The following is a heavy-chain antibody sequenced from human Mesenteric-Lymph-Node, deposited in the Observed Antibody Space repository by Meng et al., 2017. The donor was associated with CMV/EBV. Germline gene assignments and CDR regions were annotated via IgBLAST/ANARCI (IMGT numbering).Heavy chain of an antibody. J-gene: IGHJ4*02. CDR3: ARLLTGYSYGNDFDY. CDR2: IYYSGSP. Sequence: SGGSVSSCGYYWSWLGQQPGKGLEWIGYIYYSGSPYYNPSLKSRITISIDTSKNQFSLKLSSVTAADTAVYFCARLLTGYSYGNDFDYWGQGTLVTVSS. V-gene: IGHV4-31*02. D-gene: IGHD5-18*01. CDR1: GGSVSSCGYY.